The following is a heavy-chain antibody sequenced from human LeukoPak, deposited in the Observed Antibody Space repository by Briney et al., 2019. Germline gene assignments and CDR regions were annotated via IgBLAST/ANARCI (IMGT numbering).Heavy chain of an antibody. CDR1: GFTFSSYA. CDR3: AIDPTMIVVVIPDY. D-gene: IGHD3-22*01. V-gene: IGHV3-23*01. CDR2: ISRSGRIT. J-gene: IGHJ4*02. Sequence: PGVSLRLSCAASGFTFSSYAMSGVRQAPGKGLEWVSAISRSGRITYYADSVKGRFTISRDNSKNTLYLEMNTLRAKDTAVYYCAIDPTMIVVVIPDYWGEGALVTVSS.